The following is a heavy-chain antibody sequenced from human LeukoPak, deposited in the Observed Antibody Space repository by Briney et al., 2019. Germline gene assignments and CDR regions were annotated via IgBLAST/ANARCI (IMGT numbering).Heavy chain of an antibody. CDR1: GFTVSSNY. CDR3: AGQYSSSHYYYYMDV. J-gene: IGHJ6*03. V-gene: IGHV3-53*01. Sequence: GGSLRLSCAASGFTVSSNYMSWVRQAPGKGLEWVSVIYSGGSTYYADSVKGRFTISRDNSKNTLYLQMNSLRAEDTAVYYCAGQYSSSHYYYYMDVWGKGTTVTVSS. D-gene: IGHD6-6*01. CDR2: IYSGGST.